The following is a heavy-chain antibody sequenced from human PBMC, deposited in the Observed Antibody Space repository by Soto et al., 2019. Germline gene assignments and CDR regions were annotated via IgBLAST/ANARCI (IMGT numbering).Heavy chain of an antibody. D-gene: IGHD5-12*01. J-gene: IGHJ6*03. Sequence: QVQLVQSGAEVRKPGASVTVSCRSSGDSFNDYYIHWVRQAPGQGLEWMGWINPNGGVTKYAQKFQGWVSMTRDTSIRTDDMELSRLRSDDTAVYYCARESGGATATLDYYYFYIDVWGTGTTVTVSS. CDR2: INPNGGVT. CDR3: ARESGGATATLDYYYFYIDV. V-gene: IGHV1-2*04. CDR1: GDSFNDYY.